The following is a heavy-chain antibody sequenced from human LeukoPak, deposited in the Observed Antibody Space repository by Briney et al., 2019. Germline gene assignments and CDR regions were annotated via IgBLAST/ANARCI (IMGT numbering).Heavy chain of an antibody. Sequence: SETLSLTCTVSGGSISSYYWSWIRQPAGKGLEWIGRVYASGSTNYNPSLKSRVTISVDTFENQFSLKLDSVTAADTAVYYCARHLDGYTYLGLDYWGQGTLVTVSS. V-gene: IGHV4-4*07. CDR3: ARHLDGYTYLGLDY. D-gene: IGHD5-24*01. J-gene: IGHJ4*02. CDR1: GGSISSYY. CDR2: VYASGST.